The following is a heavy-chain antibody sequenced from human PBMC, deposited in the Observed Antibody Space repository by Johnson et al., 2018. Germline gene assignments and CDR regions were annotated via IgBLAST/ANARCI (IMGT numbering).Heavy chain of an antibody. D-gene: IGHD2-21*01. CDR1: GVTFSSYG. CDR2: ISYDGSNK. V-gene: IGHV3-30*03. CDR3: ARGKVGINYYYGMDV. Sequence: VQLVQSGGGVVQPGRSLILSCAASGVTFSSYGMHWVRQAPGKGLEWVAVISYDGSNKYYADSVKGRFTISRDNSKNTLSLQMNSRRAEDTAVYYCARGKVGINYYYGMDVWGQGTTVTVSS. J-gene: IGHJ6*02.